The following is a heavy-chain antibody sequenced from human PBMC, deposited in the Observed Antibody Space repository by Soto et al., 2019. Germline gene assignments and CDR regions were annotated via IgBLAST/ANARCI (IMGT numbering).Heavy chain of an antibody. CDR1: GGSISSGGYY. J-gene: IGHJ4*02. V-gene: IGHV4-31*03. CDR2: IYYSGST. CDR3: ARDRYSGPED. D-gene: IGHD3-10*01. Sequence: QVQLQESGPGLVKPSQTLSLTCTVSGGSISSGGYYWSWLSQHPGKGLEWIGYIYYSGSTSYHPSLKRRVTMSVDTSKTQFSLKLSAVTAADTAVYYCARDRYSGPEDWGQGTLVTVSS.